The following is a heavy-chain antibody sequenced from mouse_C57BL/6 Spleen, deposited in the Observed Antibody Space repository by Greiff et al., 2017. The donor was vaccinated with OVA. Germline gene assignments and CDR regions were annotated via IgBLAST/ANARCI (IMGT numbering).Heavy chain of an antibody. CDR1: GFTFSSYA. D-gene: IGHD1-1*01. Sequence: EVNVVESGGGLVKPGGSLKLSCAASGFTFSSYAMSWVRQTPEKRLEWVATISDGGSYTYYPDNVKGRFTISRDNAKNNLYLQMSHLKSEDTAMYYCARDDYYGSSYFDYWGQGTTLTVSS. V-gene: IGHV5-4*01. CDR2: ISDGGSYT. J-gene: IGHJ2*01. CDR3: ARDDYYGSSYFDY.